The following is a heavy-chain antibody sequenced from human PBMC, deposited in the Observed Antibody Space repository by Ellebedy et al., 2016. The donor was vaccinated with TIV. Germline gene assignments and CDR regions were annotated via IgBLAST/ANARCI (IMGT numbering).Heavy chain of an antibody. J-gene: IGHJ3*02. CDR1: GGSFSGYF. V-gene: IGHV4-34*01. CDR2: INHSGST. D-gene: IGHD2-8*02. CDR3: ASGLGVRRMNAFDI. Sequence: MPSETLSLTCAVYGGSFSGYFWSWIRQSPGKGLEWIGEINHSGSTTYTASLKSRVTISVDTSKTQFSLNLSSVTAADTAMYYCASGLGVRRMNAFDIWGQGTMVTVSS.